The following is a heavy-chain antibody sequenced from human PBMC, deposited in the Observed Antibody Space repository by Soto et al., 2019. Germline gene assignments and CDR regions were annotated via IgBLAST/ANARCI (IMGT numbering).Heavy chain of an antibody. CDR2: IWYDGSNK. CDR3: AREMTTVTTTPLDY. CDR1: GFTFSSYG. J-gene: IGHJ4*02. D-gene: IGHD4-17*01. V-gene: IGHV3-33*01. Sequence: GGSLILSCAASGFTFSSYGMHWVRQAPGKGLEWVAVIWYDGSNKYYADSVKGRFTISRDNSKNTLYLQMNSLRAEDTAVYYCAREMTTVTTTPLDYWGQGTLVTVSS.